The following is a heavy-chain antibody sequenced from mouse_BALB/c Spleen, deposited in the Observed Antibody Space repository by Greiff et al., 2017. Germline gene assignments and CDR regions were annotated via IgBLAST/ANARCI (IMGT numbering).Heavy chain of an antibody. J-gene: IGHJ4*01. CDR2: ISYSGST. Sequence: EVQLQESGPGLVKPSQSLSLTCTVTGYSITSDYAWNWIRQFPGNKLEWMGYISYSGSTSYNPSLKSRISITRDTSKNQFFLQLNSVTTEDTATYYCARDQVAMDYWGQGTSVTVSS. V-gene: IGHV3-2*02. CDR3: ARDQVAMDY. CDR1: GYSITSDYA.